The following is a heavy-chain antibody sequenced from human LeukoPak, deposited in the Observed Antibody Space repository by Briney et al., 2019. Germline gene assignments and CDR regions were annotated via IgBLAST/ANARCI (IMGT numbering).Heavy chain of an antibody. V-gene: IGHV3-21*01. CDR2: ISSSSSYI. CDR1: GFTFSSYS. D-gene: IGHD3-10*01. J-gene: IGHJ4*02. CDR3: ARERYNYGPGEVDY. Sequence: GGSLRLSCAASGFTFSSYSMNWVRQAPGKGLEWVSSISSSSSYIYYADSVKGRFTISRDNAKRSLYLQMDSLRAEDTAVYYCARERYNYGPGEVDYWGQGTLVTVSS.